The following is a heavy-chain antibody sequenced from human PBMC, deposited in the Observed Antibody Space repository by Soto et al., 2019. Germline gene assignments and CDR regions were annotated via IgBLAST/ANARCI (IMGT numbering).Heavy chain of an antibody. Sequence: SETLSLTCTVSGGSISSYYWSWIRQPPGKGLEWIGYIYYSGSTNYNPSLKSRVTISVDTSKNQFSLKLSSVTAADTAVYYCARVGVPCIGGSCGKPQTNWFDPWGQGTLVTVSS. CDR2: IYYSGST. CDR3: ARVGVPCIGGSCGKPQTNWFDP. D-gene: IGHD2-15*01. J-gene: IGHJ5*02. CDR1: GGSISSYY. V-gene: IGHV4-59*01.